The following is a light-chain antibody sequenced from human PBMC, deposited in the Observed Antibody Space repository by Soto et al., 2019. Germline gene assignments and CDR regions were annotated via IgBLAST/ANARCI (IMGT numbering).Light chain of an antibody. Sequence: ELVLTQSPGTLSLSPGERATLSCRASQSVSSTYLVWYQLKPGQAPRPLIYGASSRATGIPDRFSGSGSGTDFTLTISRLEPEDFAVYYCQHSDISPYSFGQGTKVDIK. CDR1: QSVSSTY. J-gene: IGKJ2*03. CDR3: QHSDISPYS. CDR2: GAS. V-gene: IGKV3-20*01.